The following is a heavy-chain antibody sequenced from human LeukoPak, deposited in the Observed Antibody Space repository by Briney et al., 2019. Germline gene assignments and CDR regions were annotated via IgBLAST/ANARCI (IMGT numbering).Heavy chain of an antibody. Sequence: GESLKISCQGSGYTFTNYWIGWVRQMPGKGLEWMGIIYPDDSDTRYSPSFRGQITISADKSISTAYLQWSNLKASDTAMYYCARPRRGDTYGPDYWGQGTLVTVSS. J-gene: IGHJ4*02. D-gene: IGHD5-18*01. CDR3: ARPRRGDTYGPDY. V-gene: IGHV5-51*01. CDR1: GYTFTNYW. CDR2: IYPDDSDT.